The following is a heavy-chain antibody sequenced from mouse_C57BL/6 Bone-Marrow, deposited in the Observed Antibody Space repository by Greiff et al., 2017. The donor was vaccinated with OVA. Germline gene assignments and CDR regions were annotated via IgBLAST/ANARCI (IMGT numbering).Heavy chain of an antibody. CDR3: ARAPSNYYGTPDY. D-gene: IGHD1-1*01. CDR2: IWTGGGT. V-gene: IGHV2-9-1*01. CDR1: GFSLTSYA. J-gene: IGHJ2*01. Sequence: VQLQQSGPGLVAPSQSLSITCTVSGFSLTSYAISWVRQPPGKGLEWLGVIWTGGGTNYNSALKSRLSISKDNSKSQVFLKMNSLQTDDTARYYCARAPSNYYGTPDYWGQGTTLTVSS.